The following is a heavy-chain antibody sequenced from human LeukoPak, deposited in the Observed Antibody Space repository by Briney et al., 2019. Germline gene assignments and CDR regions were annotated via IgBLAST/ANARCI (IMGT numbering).Heavy chain of an antibody. CDR1: GFTVISNY. J-gene: IGHJ4*02. D-gene: IGHD2-8*02. CDR2: IKQDGSEK. Sequence: GGSLRLSCAASGFTVISNYMSWVRQAPGKGLEWVANIKQDGSEKYYVDSVKGRFTISRDNAKNSLYLQMNSLRAEDTAVYYCARDYWLDYWGQGTLVTVSS. CDR3: ARDYWLDY. V-gene: IGHV3-7*03.